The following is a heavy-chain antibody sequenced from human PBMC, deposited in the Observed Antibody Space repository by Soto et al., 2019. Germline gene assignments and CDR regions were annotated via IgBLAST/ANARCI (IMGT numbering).Heavy chain of an antibody. Sequence: QVQLQESGPGLVKPSETLSLTCTVSGGSISSYYWSWIRQPAGKGLEWIGRIYTSGSTNYNPSLKSRVTMSVDTSKNQFSLKLSSVTAADTAVYYCARDKGNHWNYAKQNWFDPWGQGTLVTVSS. CDR2: IYTSGST. D-gene: IGHD1-7*01. CDR1: GGSISSYY. CDR3: ARDKGNHWNYAKQNWFDP. J-gene: IGHJ5*02. V-gene: IGHV4-4*07.